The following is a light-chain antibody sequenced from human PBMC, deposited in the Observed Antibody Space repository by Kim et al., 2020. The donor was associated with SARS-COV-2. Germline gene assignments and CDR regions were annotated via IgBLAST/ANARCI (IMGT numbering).Light chain of an antibody. CDR1: RLGDKY. V-gene: IGLV3-1*01. J-gene: IGLJ2*01. CDR3: QGCDSDTMF. Sequence: YELTKQHSGNVSPGQTATITCSGHRLGDKYASWYQQKPGQTPVVAIYQDDKRPSGIPERFSGSNSGNTATLTISGAQPVDEDDYYCQGCDSDTMFFGGGTKFTVL. CDR2: QDD.